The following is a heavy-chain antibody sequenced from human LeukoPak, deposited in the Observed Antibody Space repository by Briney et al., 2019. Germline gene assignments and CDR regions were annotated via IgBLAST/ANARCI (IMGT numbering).Heavy chain of an antibody. CDR1: GGSISSYY. D-gene: IGHD6-19*01. CDR2: IYTSGST. CDR3: ARNAGSSGLYENYYYCYMDV. V-gene: IGHV4-4*07. J-gene: IGHJ6*03. Sequence: SETLSLTCTVSGGSISSYYWSWIRQPAGKGLEWIGRIYTSGSTNYNPSLKSRVTMSVDTSKNQFSLKLSSVTAADTAVYYCARNAGSSGLYENYYYCYMDVWGKGTTVTVSS.